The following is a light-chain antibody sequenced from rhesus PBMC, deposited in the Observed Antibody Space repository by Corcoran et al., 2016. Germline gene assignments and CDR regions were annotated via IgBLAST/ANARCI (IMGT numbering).Light chain of an antibody. CDR2: KAS. J-gene: IGKJ4*01. V-gene: IGKV1-22*01. CDR1: QSLSSW. Sequence: DIQMTQSPSSLSASVGDTVTNTCRASQSLSSWLAWYQQQPGKAPTLLGYKASTLQSGVPSRCSGSGSGTYFTLTISILQSVDFATYYFRQYIRCPLTFGGGTKVEI. CDR3: RQYIRCPLT.